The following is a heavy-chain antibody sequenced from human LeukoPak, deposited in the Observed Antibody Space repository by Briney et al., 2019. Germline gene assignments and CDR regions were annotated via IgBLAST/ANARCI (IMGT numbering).Heavy chain of an antibody. CDR1: GYTFTGYY. Sequence: ASVKVSCKASGYTFTGYYMHWVRQAPGQGLEWMGWINPNSGGTNYAQKFQGWVTMTRDTSISTAYMELSRLRSEDTAVYYCATTSSSTIPFDYWGQGTLVTVSS. D-gene: IGHD2-2*01. CDR2: INPNSGGT. J-gene: IGHJ4*02. V-gene: IGHV1-2*04. CDR3: ATTSSSTIPFDY.